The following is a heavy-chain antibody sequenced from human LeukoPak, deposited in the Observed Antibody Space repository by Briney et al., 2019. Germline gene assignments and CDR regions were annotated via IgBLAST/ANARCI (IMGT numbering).Heavy chain of an antibody. CDR1: GYTFSNYA. CDR3: ARDDGSTWLLDY. D-gene: IGHD6-13*01. J-gene: IGHJ4*02. CDR2: IIPGYGDT. V-gene: IGHV1-3*01. Sequence: GASVKVSCKASGYTFSNYAVHWVRQAPGQSLEWMGWIIPGYGDTKYSQKFQGRVTISRDTSANTVYMELSSLRSEDTAVYYCARDDGSTWLLDYWGQGTLVTVSS.